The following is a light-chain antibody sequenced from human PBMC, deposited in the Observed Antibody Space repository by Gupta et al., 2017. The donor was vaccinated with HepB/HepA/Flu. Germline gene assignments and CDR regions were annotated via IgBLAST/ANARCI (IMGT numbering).Light chain of an antibody. CDR2: AAS. Sequence: DIQMTQSPSSLSASVGDRVTITCRASQTIRHYLNWYQQKPGKAPKLLIYAASSLQSGVPSRFSGSGSGTDFTLTISTLQPDDFATHYCHQTHSPPKTVGQGTKVEI. V-gene: IGKV1-39*01. CDR3: HQTHSPPKT. CDR1: QTIRHY. J-gene: IGKJ1*01.